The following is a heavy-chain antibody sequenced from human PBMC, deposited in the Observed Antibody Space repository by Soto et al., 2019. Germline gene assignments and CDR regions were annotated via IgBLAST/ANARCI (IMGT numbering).Heavy chain of an antibody. CDR1: GGSFSGYY. J-gene: IGHJ5*02. CDR2: INHSGST. CDR3: ARLSLRLEFDP. D-gene: IGHD3-16*01. V-gene: IGHV4-34*01. Sequence: PSETLSLTCAVYGGSFSGYYWSWSRQPPGKGLEWIGEINHSGSTNYNPSLKSRVTVSVDTSKNQFSLKLSSVTAADTAVYYCARLSLRLEFDPWGQGTLVTVSS.